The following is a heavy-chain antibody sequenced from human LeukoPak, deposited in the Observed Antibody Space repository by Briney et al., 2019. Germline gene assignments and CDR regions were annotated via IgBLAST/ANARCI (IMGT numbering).Heavy chain of an antibody. CDR3: AKAHCFGSGSFDH. D-gene: IGHD3-10*01. CDR1: GFIFSSYA. CDR2: MTSSGGGT. V-gene: IGHV3-23*01. J-gene: IGHJ4*02. Sequence: GGSLRLSCTASGFIFSSYAMNWVRQAPGKGLEWVSVMTSSGGGTDYADSVKGRFTISRDNFKNTLYLQMNSLRAEDTAVYYCAKAHCFGSGSFDHWGQGTLVTVSP.